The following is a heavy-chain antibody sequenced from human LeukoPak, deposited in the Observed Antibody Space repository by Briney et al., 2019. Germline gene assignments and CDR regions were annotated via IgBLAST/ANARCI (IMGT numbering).Heavy chain of an antibody. CDR1: GYTFTSYG. V-gene: IGHV1-18*01. J-gene: IGHJ6*02. D-gene: IGHD2-2*01. Sequence: ASVKVSCKASGYTFTSYGISWVRQAPGQGLEWMGWISAYNGNTNYAQKLQGRVTMTTDTSTSTAYMELRSLRSDDTAVYYCARIPMIVVVPAPPQYYYYGMDVWGQGTTATVSS. CDR3: ARIPMIVVVPAPPQYYYYGMDV. CDR2: ISAYNGNT.